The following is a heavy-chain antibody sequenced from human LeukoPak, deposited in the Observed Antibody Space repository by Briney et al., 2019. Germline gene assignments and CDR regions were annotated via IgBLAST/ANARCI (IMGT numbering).Heavy chain of an antibody. CDR2: INTDGSST. CDR3: ARGGNYGGNLGDAFDI. Sequence: GGSLRLSCAASGFTFSSYWMHWVRHAPGKGLVWVSRINTDGSSTSYADSVKGRFTISRDNAKNTLYLQMNSLRAEDTAVYYCARGGNYGGNLGDAFDIWGQGTMVTVSS. D-gene: IGHD4-23*01. CDR1: GFTFSSYW. J-gene: IGHJ3*02. V-gene: IGHV3-74*01.